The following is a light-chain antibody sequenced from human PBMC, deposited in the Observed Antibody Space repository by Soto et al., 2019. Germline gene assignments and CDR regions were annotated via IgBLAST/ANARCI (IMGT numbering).Light chain of an antibody. Sequence: QSALTQPPSASGSPGQSVTISCTGTSSDVGAYNFVSWFQQHPGKAPKLMIYDVSKRPSGVPDRFSGSKSDNTASLTVYGLQAEDEADYYCSSYTSSSTYVFGTGTKVTVL. V-gene: IGLV2-8*01. J-gene: IGLJ1*01. CDR3: SSYTSSSTYV. CDR2: DVS. CDR1: SSDVGAYNF.